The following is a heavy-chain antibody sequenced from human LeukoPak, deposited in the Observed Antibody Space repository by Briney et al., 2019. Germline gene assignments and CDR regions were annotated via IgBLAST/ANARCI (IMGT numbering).Heavy chain of an antibody. CDR1: GGSISSGGYY. CDR3: ARVAHCSSTSCSYGMDV. J-gene: IGHJ6*02. CDR2: IYYSGST. D-gene: IGHD2-2*01. Sequence: PSETLSLTCTVSGGSISSGGYYWSWIRQHPGKGLEWIGYIYYSGSTYYNPSLKSRVTISVDTSKNQFSLKLSSVTAADTAVYYCARVAHCSSTSCSYGMDVWGQGTTVTVSS. V-gene: IGHV4-31*03.